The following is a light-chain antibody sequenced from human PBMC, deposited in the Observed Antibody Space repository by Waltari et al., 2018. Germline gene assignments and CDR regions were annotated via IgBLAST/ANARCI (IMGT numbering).Light chain of an antibody. CDR1: SSDVGSYKL. V-gene: IGLV2-23*01. Sequence: QSALTQPASVSGSPGQSITISCTGTSSDVGSYKLVSWYQQHPRKAPRLMIYADSNRPSGSSNRFSGSKSGNTASLTISGLQAEDEAAYYCCSYAGSSTVKFGEGTYLTVL. CDR3: CSYAGSSTVK. J-gene: IGLJ2*01. CDR2: ADS.